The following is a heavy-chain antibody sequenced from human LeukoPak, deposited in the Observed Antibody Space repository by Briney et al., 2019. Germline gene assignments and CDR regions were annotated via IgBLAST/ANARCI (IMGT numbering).Heavy chain of an antibody. CDR2: IYYNGRT. CDR3: ARHRGSSSEVDP. V-gene: IGHV4-59*04. D-gene: IGHD6-6*01. J-gene: IGHJ5*02. Sequence: GSLRLSCAASGFTFSSYSMNWVRQPPGKGLEWIGNIYYNGRTYYNPALKSRVTMSVDTSKNQFSLKLTSVTAADTAVYYCARHRGSSSEVDPWGLGTLVTISS. CDR1: GFTFSSYSMN.